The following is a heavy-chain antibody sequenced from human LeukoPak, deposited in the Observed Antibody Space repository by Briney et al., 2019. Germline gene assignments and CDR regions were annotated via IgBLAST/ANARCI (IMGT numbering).Heavy chain of an antibody. V-gene: IGHV3-21*01. CDR2: ISSSSSYI. Sequence: GGSLRLSCAASGFTFSSYSMNWVRQAPGKGLEWVSSISSSSSYIYYADSVKGRFTISRDNAKNSLYLQMNSLRAEDTAVYYCARDLSLDCSSTSCTSPRGYWGQGTLVTVSS. CDR1: GFTFSSYS. J-gene: IGHJ4*02. CDR3: ARDLSLDCSSTSCTSPRGY. D-gene: IGHD2-2*01.